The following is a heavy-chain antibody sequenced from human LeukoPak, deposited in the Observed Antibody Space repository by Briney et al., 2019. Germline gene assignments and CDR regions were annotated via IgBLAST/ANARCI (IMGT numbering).Heavy chain of an antibody. J-gene: IGHJ5*02. CDR2: MNPNSGNT. V-gene: IGHV1-8*01. Sequence: ASVKVSCKASGYTFTSYDIIWVRQATGQGLEWMGWMNPNSGNTAYAQIFQGRVTMTRDTSTSTVYMELSSPRSEDTAVYYCARDYYYYDSSGYRGFDPWGQGTLVTVSS. D-gene: IGHD3-22*01. CDR1: GYTFTSYD. CDR3: ARDYYYYDSSGYRGFDP.